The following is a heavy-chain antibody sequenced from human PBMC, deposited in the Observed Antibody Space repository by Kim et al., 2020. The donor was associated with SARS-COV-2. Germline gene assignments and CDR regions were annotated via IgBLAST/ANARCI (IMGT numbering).Heavy chain of an antibody. V-gene: IGHV3-53*01. CDR1: GFTVSTSH. CDR2: ISSSGSI. Sequence: GGSLRLSCAPSGFTVSTSHMYWVRQAPGKGLECVSVISSSGSIYYVDSVMGRFTISRDNYKNTLHLQMNSMRAADTAMYYCVRDAGGHWGQGTLVAVSS. CDR3: VRDAGGH. J-gene: IGHJ4*02. D-gene: IGHD2-15*01.